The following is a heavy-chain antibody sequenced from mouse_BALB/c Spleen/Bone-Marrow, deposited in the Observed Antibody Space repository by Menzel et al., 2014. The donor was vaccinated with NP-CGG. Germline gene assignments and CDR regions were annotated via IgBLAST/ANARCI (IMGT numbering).Heavy chain of an antibody. J-gene: IGHJ4*01. V-gene: IGHV7-3*02. Sequence: EVKLVESGGGLVQPGGSLILSCAPSGFTFTDYYMSWVRQPPGKALEWLGFIRNKANGYTTEYSASVKGRFTISRDNSQSILYLQMNALRAEDSATYYCARDEYCAMDYWRQGTSVTGSS. CDR1: GFTFTDYY. CDR3: ARDEYCAMDY. CDR2: IRNKANGYTT.